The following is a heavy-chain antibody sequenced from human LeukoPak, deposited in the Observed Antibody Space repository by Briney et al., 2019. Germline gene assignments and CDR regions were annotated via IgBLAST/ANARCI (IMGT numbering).Heavy chain of an antibody. CDR1: GFTFSSYS. J-gene: IGHJ4*02. Sequence: GGSLRLSCAASGFTFSSYSMNWVRQAPGKGLEWVSYISSSSSTIYYADSVKGRFTISRDNAKNSLYLQMNSLRAEDTAVYYCAXDDRIAVAGYYFDYWGQGTLVTVPS. CDR2: ISSSSSTI. CDR3: AXDDRIAVAGYYFDY. V-gene: IGHV3-48*01. D-gene: IGHD6-19*01.